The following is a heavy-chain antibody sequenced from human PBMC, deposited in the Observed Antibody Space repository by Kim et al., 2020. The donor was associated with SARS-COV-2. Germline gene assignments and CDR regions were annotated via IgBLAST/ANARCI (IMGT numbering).Heavy chain of an antibody. CDR2: INHSGST. Sequence: SETLSLTCAVYGGSFSGYYWSWIRQPPGKGLEWIGEINHSGSTNYNPSLKSRVTISVDTSKNQFSLKLSSVTAADTAVYYCARGRNYGMDVWGQGTTVTVSS. V-gene: IGHV4-34*01. J-gene: IGHJ6*02. CDR1: GGSFSGYY. CDR3: ARGRNYGMDV.